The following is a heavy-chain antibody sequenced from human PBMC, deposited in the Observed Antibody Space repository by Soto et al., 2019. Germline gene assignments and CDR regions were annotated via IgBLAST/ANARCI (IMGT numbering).Heavy chain of an antibody. Sequence: QVQLVQSGAEVKKPGASVKVSCKASGYTFTSYDINWVRQATGQGLEWMGWMNPNSGNTGYAQKFQGRVTMTRNTSISTACMELSSLRSEDTAVYYCARRGKQLVLSDFWFDPWGQGTLVTVSS. D-gene: IGHD6-6*01. CDR1: GYTFTSYD. CDR3: ARRGKQLVLSDFWFDP. CDR2: MNPNSGNT. V-gene: IGHV1-8*01. J-gene: IGHJ5*02.